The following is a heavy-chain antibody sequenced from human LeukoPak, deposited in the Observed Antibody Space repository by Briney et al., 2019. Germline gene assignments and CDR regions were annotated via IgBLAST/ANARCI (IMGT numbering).Heavy chain of an antibody. CDR1: GGSISSHY. Sequence: SETLSLTCTVSGGSISSHYWSWIRQPPGKGLEWIGYIYYSGSTNYNPSLKSRVTISVDTSKNQFSLKLSSVTAADTAVYYCARDDEAVAGHYVDYWGQGTLVTVSS. D-gene: IGHD6-19*01. J-gene: IGHJ4*02. V-gene: IGHV4-59*11. CDR3: ARDDEAVAGHYVDY. CDR2: IYYSGST.